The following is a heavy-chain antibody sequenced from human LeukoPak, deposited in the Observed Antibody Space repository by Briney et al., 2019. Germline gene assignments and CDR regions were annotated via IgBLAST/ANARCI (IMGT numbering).Heavy chain of an antibody. D-gene: IGHD3-10*01. V-gene: IGHV4-30-4*01. CDR2: VYSKGGA. CDR3: ARQRIRGTIVMESD. Sequence: PSETLSLTCIVSGDSITSGDHFWTWFRQPPGKVLEWIGYVYSKGGAYYNPSLKSRVTISLDTSKNQFSQNLRSVTAADTAVYYCARQRIRGTIVMESDWGQGTLVTVSS. J-gene: IGHJ4*02. CDR1: GDSITSGDHF.